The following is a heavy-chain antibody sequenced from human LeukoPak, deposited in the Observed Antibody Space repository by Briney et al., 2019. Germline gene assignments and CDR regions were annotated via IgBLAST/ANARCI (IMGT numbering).Heavy chain of an antibody. CDR3: ARDPFALGIVIVPY. J-gene: IGHJ4*02. CDR1: GYTFTGYY. V-gene: IGHV1-2*02. Sequence: GASVKVSCKASGYTFTGYYMHWVRQAPGQGLEWMGWINPNSGGTNYAQKFQGRVTMTSDTSITTAYMELSRLRSDDTAVYYCARDPFALGIVIVPYWGQGTLVTVSS. D-gene: IGHD2/OR15-2a*01. CDR2: INPNSGGT.